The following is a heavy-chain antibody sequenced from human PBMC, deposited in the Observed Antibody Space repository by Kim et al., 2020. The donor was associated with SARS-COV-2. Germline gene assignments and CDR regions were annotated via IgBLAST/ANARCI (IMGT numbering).Heavy chain of an antibody. CDR2: ISYDGSNK. Sequence: GGSLRLSCAASGFTFSSYGMHWVRQAPGKGLEWVAVISYDGSNKYYADSVKGRFTISRDNSKNTLYLQMNSLRAEDTAVYYCAKDGVGGDDVVVPFDYWGQGTLVTVSS. V-gene: IGHV3-30*18. D-gene: IGHD2-2*01. CDR3: AKDGVGGDDVVVPFDY. CDR1: GFTFSSYG. J-gene: IGHJ4*02.